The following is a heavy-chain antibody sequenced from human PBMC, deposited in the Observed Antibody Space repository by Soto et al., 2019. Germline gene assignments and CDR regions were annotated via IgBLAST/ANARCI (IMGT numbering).Heavy chain of an antibody. D-gene: IGHD3-10*01. CDR3: AKDFGRRSGAWVYYYDY. CDR2: ISAGGGST. J-gene: IGHJ4*02. CDR1: EFTFSNYA. Sequence: EVQLLESGGGLVQPGGSLRLSCAASEFTFSNYAMSWVRQAPGKGLGWVSEISAGGGSTYYADSVKGLFTISRDNSKSTLYLQMNGLRAEDTAVYYCAKDFGRRSGAWVYYYDYWGQGTLVTVSS. V-gene: IGHV3-23*01.